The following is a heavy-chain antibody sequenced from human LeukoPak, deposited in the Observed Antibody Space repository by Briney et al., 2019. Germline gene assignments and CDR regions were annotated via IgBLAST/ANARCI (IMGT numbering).Heavy chain of an antibody. Sequence: GGSLRLSCAASGFTFSSYAMSWVRQAPGKGLEWVSAISGSGGSTYYADSVKGRFTIPRDNSKNTLYLQMNSLRAEDTAVYYCAKAIGYYDSRAFDYWGQGTLVTVAS. CDR1: GFTFSSYA. CDR3: AKAIGYYDSRAFDY. D-gene: IGHD3-22*01. V-gene: IGHV3-23*01. CDR2: ISGSGGST. J-gene: IGHJ4*02.